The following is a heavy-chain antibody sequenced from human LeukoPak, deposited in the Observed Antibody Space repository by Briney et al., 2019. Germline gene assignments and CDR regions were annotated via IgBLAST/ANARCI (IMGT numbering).Heavy chain of an antibody. CDR3: ARGDDSSGPEGAFDI. Sequence: SETLSLTCAVSGDSTSSGGYSWNWIPQPPGKGLEWIGNIYQSGNTYNNPSLRSRVTISVDRSKNQFSLKLSSVTAADTAVYYCARGDDSSGPEGAFDIWGQGTMVTVSS. CDR2: IYQSGNT. D-gene: IGHD3-22*01. CDR1: GDSTSSGGYS. V-gene: IGHV4-30-2*01. J-gene: IGHJ3*02.